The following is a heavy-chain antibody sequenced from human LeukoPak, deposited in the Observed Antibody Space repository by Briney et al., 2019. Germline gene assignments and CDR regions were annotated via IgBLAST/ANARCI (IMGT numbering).Heavy chain of an antibody. CDR3: ARGGSNNWRIGFYFDY. CDR1: GGSISSYY. CDR2: IYYNGYT. V-gene: IGHV4-59*01. D-gene: IGHD1-1*01. J-gene: IGHJ4*02. Sequence: SETLSLTCTVSGGSISSYYWNWIRQSPGKGLEWLGYIYYNGYTNYNPSLKSRVTMSVDTSKNQFSLKVNSVTAADTAIYYCARGGSNNWRIGFYFDYWSQGTLVTVSS.